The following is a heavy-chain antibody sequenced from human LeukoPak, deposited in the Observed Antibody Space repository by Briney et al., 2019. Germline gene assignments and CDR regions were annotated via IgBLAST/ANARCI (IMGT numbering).Heavy chain of an antibody. J-gene: IGHJ4*02. CDR1: GYTFTGYY. Sequence: ASVKASCKASGYTFTGYYMHWVRQAPGQGLEWMGWINPNSGGTNYAQKFQGRVTMTRDTSISTAYMELSRLRSDDTAVYYCATLWESGSYFLDYWGQGTLVTVSS. D-gene: IGHD1-26*01. CDR3: ATLWESGSYFLDY. CDR2: INPNSGGT. V-gene: IGHV1-2*02.